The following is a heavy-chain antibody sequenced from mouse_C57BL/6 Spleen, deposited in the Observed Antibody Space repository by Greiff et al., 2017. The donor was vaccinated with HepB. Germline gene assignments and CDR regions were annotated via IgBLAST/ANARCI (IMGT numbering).Heavy chain of an antibody. J-gene: IGHJ2*01. CDR2: INPNNGGT. CDR1: GYTFTDYN. V-gene: IGHV1-18*01. CDR3: ARKEELGPLFDY. Sequence: EVQLQQSGPELVKPGASVKIPCKASGYTFTDYNMDWVKQSHGKSLEWIGDINPNNGGTIYNQKFKGKATLTVDKSSSTAYMELRSLTSEDTAVYYCARKEELGPLFDYWGQGTTLTVSS. D-gene: IGHD4-1*01.